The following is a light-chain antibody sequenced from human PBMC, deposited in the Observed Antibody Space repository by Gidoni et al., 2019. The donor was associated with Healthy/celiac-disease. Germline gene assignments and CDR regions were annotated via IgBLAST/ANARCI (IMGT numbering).Light chain of an antibody. CDR2: KAS. V-gene: IGKV1-5*03. CDR3: QQYNSYST. CDR1: QSISSW. J-gene: IGKJ1*01. Sequence: DIQMTQSPSTLSVSVGDRVTITCRASQSISSWFAWYQQKPGKAPKLLIYKASSLESGVPSRFSGSGSGTEFTLTISSLQPDDFATYYCQQYNSYSTFGQGTKVEIK.